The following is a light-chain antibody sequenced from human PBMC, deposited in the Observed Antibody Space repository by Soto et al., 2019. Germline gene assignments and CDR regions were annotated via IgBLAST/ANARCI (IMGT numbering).Light chain of an antibody. Sequence: VHMTHSASSVSSTLVYRVTITWLSVQGISSGLAWYQQKLGKAPNLLIYDASTLQSGVPSRFSCSGSGTDFTLTISSLQPEDIATYYCQQYDNLPPFPSGQGRRLAVK. CDR1: QGISSG. CDR2: DAS. J-gene: IGKJ5*01. V-gene: IGKV1D-12*01. CDR3: QQYDNLPPFP.